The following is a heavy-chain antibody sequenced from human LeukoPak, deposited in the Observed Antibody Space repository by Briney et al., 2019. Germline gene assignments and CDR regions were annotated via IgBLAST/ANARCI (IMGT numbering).Heavy chain of an antibody. V-gene: IGHV5-51*01. D-gene: IGHD2-8*01. Sequence: GESLQISCQASGYSFITYWIGWVRQMPGKGLEWMGIIYPGDSDTRYSPSFQGQVTSSVDKSISTAYLQWSSLEASDTAIYYCARQVNGGNFDYWGQGTLVTISS. J-gene: IGHJ4*02. CDR2: IYPGDSDT. CDR1: GYSFITYW. CDR3: ARQVNGGNFDY.